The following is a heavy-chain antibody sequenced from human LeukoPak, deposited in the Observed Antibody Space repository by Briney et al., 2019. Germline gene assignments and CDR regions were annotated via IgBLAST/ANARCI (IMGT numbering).Heavy chain of an antibody. D-gene: IGHD2-15*01. V-gene: IGHV1-69*04. J-gene: IGHJ5*02. CDR2: IIPILGIA. CDR1: GGTFSSYA. Sequence: SVKVSCKASGGTFSSYAISWVRQAPGQGLEWMGRIIPILGIANYAQKSQGRVTITADKSTSTAYMELSSLRSEDTAVYYCAREERDIVVVVAATGLYSWFDPWGQGTLVTVSS. CDR3: AREERDIVVVVAATGLYSWFDP.